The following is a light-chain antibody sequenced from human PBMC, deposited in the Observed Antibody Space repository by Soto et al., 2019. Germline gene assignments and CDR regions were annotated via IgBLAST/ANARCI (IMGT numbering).Light chain of an antibody. J-gene: IGKJ2*01. CDR2: WAS. Sequence: DIVMTQSPDSLAVSLGERATINCKSSQSVFYLSNNKNFSGWFQQRPGQPPKLLIHWASTRESGVPDRFSASGSGTDFTLTISNLQAEDVAIYYCQQYYSTPYTFGQGTNLEI. V-gene: IGKV4-1*01. CDR3: QQYYSTPYT. CDR1: QSVFYLSNNKNF.